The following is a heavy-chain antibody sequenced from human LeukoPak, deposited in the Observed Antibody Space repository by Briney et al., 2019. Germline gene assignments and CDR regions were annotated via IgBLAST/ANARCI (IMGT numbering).Heavy chain of an antibody. CDR1: GYTFTSYG. CDR3: ARSARYGSGSYVQRNNWFDP. V-gene: IGHV1-18*01. Sequence: ASVKVSCKASGYTFTSYGISWVRQAPGQGLEWMGWISAYNGNTNYAQKFQGRVTTTRDTSTSTVYMELSSLRSEDTAVYYCARSARYGSGSYVQRNNWFDPWGQGTLVTVSS. CDR2: ISAYNGNT. D-gene: IGHD3-10*01. J-gene: IGHJ5*02.